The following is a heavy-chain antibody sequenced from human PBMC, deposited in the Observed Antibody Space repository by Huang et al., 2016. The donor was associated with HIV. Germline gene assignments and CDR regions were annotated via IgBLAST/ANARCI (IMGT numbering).Heavy chain of an antibody. Sequence: QVQLVESGGGLVKPGGSLRLSCVASGLSFNDSHMNWIRQAPGKGLEWLSYISGNSITIYDADYVKGRVTISRDNAKKSLYLQMNSLRVEDTAVYYCAKSIDTALMDVWGKGTTVIVSS. CDR2: ISGNSITI. V-gene: IGHV3-11*04. J-gene: IGHJ6*03. CDR1: GLSFNDSH. D-gene: IGHD2-2*02. CDR3: AKSIDTALMDV.